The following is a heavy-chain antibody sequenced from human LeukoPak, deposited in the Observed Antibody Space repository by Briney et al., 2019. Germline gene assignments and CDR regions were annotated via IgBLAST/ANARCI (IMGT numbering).Heavy chain of an antibody. CDR1: GFTFSNYW. CDR3: ATVHS. Sequence: PGGSLRLSCAASGFTFSNYWMRWVRQAPGTGREWVANIKEDGSEKNYVDSVKGRFTISRDNAKNSLYLQMNSVRAEDMAVYYCATVHSWGQGTLVTVSS. V-gene: IGHV3-7*01. CDR2: IKEDGSEK. J-gene: IGHJ5*02.